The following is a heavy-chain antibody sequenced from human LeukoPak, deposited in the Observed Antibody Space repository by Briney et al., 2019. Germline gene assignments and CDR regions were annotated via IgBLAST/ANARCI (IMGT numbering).Heavy chain of an antibody. CDR2: ISAYNGNT. CDR1: GYTFTSYG. D-gene: IGHD6-13*01. V-gene: IGHV1-18*01. CDR3: ARSSLYSSSWYEPPSLGEDY. J-gene: IGHJ4*02. Sequence: ASVKVSCKASGYTFTSYGISWVRQAPGQGLEWMGWISAYNGNTDYAQKLQGRVTMTTDTSTSTAYMELRSLRSDDTAVYYCARSSLYSSSWYEPPSLGEDYWGQGTLVTVSS.